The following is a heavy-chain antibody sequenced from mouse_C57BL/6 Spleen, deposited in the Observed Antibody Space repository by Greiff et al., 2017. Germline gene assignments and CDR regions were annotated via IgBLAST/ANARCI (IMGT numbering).Heavy chain of an antibody. V-gene: IGHV5-17*01. Sequence: EVHLVESGGGLVKPGGSLKLSCAASGFTFSDYGMHWVRQAPEKGLEWVAYISSGSSTIYYADTVKGRFTISRDNAKNTLFLQMTSLRSEDTAMYYCARGLTTVVAPDYWGQGTTLTVSS. CDR1: GFTFSDYG. CDR2: ISSGSSTI. D-gene: IGHD1-1*01. CDR3: ARGLTTVVAPDY. J-gene: IGHJ2*01.